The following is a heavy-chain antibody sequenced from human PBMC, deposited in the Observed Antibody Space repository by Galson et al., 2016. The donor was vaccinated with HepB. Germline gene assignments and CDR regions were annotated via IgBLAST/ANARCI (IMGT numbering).Heavy chain of an antibody. CDR3: ARGGGYCLDY. Sequence: NFQGRVTITRDTSASTAYMELSSLTSEDTAMYYCARGGGYCLDYWGQGTLVTVSS. D-gene: IGHD1-26*01. J-gene: IGHJ4*02. V-gene: IGHV1-3*01.